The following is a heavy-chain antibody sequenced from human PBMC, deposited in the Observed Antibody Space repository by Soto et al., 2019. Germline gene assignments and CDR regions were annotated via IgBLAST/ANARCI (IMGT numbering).Heavy chain of an antibody. D-gene: IGHD2-15*01. Sequence: EVQLVESGGGLVQPGGSLRLSCVASGFTFSNYWMYWVRQAPGEGLVWVSRINSDGSVSSYADSVKGRLTISRYNVKNTLYLQMDSLRAEDTAVYYCARGDCVGGTCYSLAGSFYYYMDVWGKGTTVTVFS. V-gene: IGHV3-74*01. CDR3: ARGDCVGGTCYSLAGSFYYYMDV. CDR1: GFTFSNYW. J-gene: IGHJ6*03. CDR2: INSDGSVS.